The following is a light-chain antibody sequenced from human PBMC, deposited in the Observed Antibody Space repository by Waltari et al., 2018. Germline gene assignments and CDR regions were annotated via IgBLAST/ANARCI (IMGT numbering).Light chain of an antibody. CDR3: CSYGVRVF. Sequence: QSALTQSASVSGSPGQSITISCTGTSSDIGNYNFFVSWYQHRPGEAPKLIIYEGNVRPSGVSDRFSGSKSGNAASLTISGLQAEDEAHYYCCSYGVRVFFGGGTKLTVL. CDR2: EGN. CDR1: SSDIGNYNFF. J-gene: IGLJ2*01. V-gene: IGLV2-23*01.